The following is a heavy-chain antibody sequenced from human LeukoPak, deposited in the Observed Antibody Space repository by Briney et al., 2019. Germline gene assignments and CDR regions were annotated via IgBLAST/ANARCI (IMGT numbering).Heavy chain of an antibody. CDR2: IHPRRGDT. V-gene: IGHV1-2*02. D-gene: IGHD3-10*01. CDR1: GYTFTGYY. Sequence: ASVKVSCKTSGYTFTGYYIHWVRQAPGQGLEWMGWIHPRRGDTNYAQKFQGRVTMTRDTSISTAYLDLSSLRSDDTAVYYCARDGDYGTGSYYRGCIDSWGQGTPVTVSP. J-gene: IGHJ4*02. CDR3: ARDGDYGTGSYYRGCIDS.